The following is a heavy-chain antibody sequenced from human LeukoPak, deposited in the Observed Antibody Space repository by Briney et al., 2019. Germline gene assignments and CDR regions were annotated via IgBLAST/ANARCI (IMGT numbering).Heavy chain of an antibody. D-gene: IGHD6-13*01. CDR1: GFTFSSYA. V-gene: IGHV3-23*01. J-gene: IGHJ4*02. Sequence: GRSLRLSCAASGFTFSSYAMNWVRQAPGNGLEWVSGISGSGGSTYYADSVKGRFTISRDNAKNSLYLQMNSLRAEDTAVYYCAPAGTKRQNYADYFDYWGQGTLVTVSS. CDR2: ISGSGGST. CDR3: APAGTKRQNYADYFDY.